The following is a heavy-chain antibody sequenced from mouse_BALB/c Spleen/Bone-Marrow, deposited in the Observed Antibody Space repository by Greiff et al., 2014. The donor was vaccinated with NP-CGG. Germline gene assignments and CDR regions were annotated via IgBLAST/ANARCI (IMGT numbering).Heavy chain of an antibody. CDR1: GFNIKDTY. J-gene: IGHJ3*01. D-gene: IGHD1-1*01. CDR2: IDPANGNT. V-gene: IGHV14-3*02. CDR3: ALYYYGSSGFAY. Sequence: SGAELVKSGASVKLSCTASGFNIKDTYMHWVKQRPEQGLEWIGRIDPANGNTKYDPKFQGKATITADTSSNTAYLQLSSLTSEDTAVYYCALYYYGSSGFAYWGQGTLVTVSA.